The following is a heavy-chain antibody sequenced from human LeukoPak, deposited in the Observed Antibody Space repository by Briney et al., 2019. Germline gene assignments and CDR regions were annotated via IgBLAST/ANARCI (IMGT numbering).Heavy chain of an antibody. Sequence: ASVKVSCKASGYTFTSYYMHWVRQAPGQGLEWMGVINPSGGSTTYAQKFQGRVTMTRDTSTSTVYMELSSLRSEDTAVYYCARDFLAAAGIIDYWGQGTLVTVSS. J-gene: IGHJ4*02. CDR3: ARDFLAAAGIIDY. V-gene: IGHV1-46*01. CDR2: INPSGGST. D-gene: IGHD6-13*01. CDR1: GYTFTSYY.